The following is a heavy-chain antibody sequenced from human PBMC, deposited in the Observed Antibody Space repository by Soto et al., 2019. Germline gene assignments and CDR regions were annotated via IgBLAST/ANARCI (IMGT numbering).Heavy chain of an antibody. D-gene: IGHD6-19*01. J-gene: IGHJ4*02. V-gene: IGHV3-23*01. CDR2: FSGSGSTT. CDR1: GFTFSTSA. CDR3: ARGGAGHSPFDY. Sequence: EVQLLESGAGLVQPGESLRLSCVASGFTFSTSAMSWVRQAPGTGLEWVSTFSGSGSTTYSADSLKGRFTVSRDNPKNPLYLEMNSLRADDTAIYYCARGGAGHSPFDYWGQGILVTVSS.